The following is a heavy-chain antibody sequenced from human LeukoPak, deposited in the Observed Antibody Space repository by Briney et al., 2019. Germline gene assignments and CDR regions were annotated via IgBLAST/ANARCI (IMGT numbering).Heavy chain of an antibody. J-gene: IGHJ5*02. V-gene: IGHV4-34*01. D-gene: IGHD2-8*01. CDR1: GGSISHYY. CDR2: INHSGST. CDR3: ARRPGYCPNGVCYKRNWFDP. Sequence: PSETLSLTCAVYGGSISHYYWSWIRQPPGKGLEWIGEINHSGSTDYNPSLKSRVTISVGTSKNQFSLKLSSVTAADTAVYYCARRPGYCPNGVCYKRNWFDPWGQGTLVTVSS.